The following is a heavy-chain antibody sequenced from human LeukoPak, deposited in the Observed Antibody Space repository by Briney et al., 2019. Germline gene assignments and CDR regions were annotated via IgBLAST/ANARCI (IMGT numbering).Heavy chain of an antibody. Sequence: PGGSLRLSCGASGFAFSSYSMNWVRQAPGKGLEWVSYISSSSSTIYYADSVKGRFTISRDNAKNSLYLQMNSLRAEDTAVYYCARVLHKRNYDSSDYYGYWGQGTLVTVSS. CDR1: GFAFSSYS. J-gene: IGHJ4*02. D-gene: IGHD3-22*01. CDR3: ARVLHKRNYDSSDYYGY. V-gene: IGHV3-48*01. CDR2: ISSSSSTI.